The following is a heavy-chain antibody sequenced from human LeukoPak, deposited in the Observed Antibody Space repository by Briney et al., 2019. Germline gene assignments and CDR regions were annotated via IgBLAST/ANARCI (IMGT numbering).Heavy chain of an antibody. Sequence: ASVKVSCKASGYTFTSYDINWVRQATGHGLEWMGWMNPNSGNTGYAQKFQGRATMTRNTSISTAYMELSSLRSEDTAVYYCARAPWSSSSWPYNWFDPWGQGTLVTVSS. V-gene: IGHV1-8*01. CDR2: MNPNSGNT. J-gene: IGHJ5*02. D-gene: IGHD6-13*01. CDR3: ARAPWSSSSWPYNWFDP. CDR1: GYTFTSYD.